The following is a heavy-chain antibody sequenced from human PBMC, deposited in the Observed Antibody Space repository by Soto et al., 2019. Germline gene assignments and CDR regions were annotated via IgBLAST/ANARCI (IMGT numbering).Heavy chain of an antibody. CDR1: GFTFSSYG. V-gene: IGHV3-33*01. CDR3: ARALGYSYSDDAFDI. CDR2: IWYDGSNK. J-gene: IGHJ3*02. Sequence: QVQLVESGGGVVQPGRSLRLSCAASGFTFSSYGMHWVRQAPGKGLEWVAVIWYDGSNKYYADSVKGRFTISRDNSKNTLYLQMNSLRAEDTAVYYCARALGYSYSDDAFDIWGQGTMVTVSS. D-gene: IGHD5-18*01.